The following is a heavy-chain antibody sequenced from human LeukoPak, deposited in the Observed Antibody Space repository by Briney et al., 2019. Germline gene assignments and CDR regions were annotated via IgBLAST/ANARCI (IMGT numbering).Heavy chain of an antibody. V-gene: IGHV4-39*07. D-gene: IGHD3-10*01. CDR1: GGSISCSSYY. CDR2: IYYSGST. Sequence: SETLSLTCTVSGGSISCSSYYCGWIRQPPGKGLEWIGSIYYSGSTYYNPSLKSRVTISVDTSKNQFSLKLSSVTAADTAVYYCARDYMVRGVIRENWFDPWGQGTLVTVSS. CDR3: ARDYMVRGVIRENWFDP. J-gene: IGHJ5*02.